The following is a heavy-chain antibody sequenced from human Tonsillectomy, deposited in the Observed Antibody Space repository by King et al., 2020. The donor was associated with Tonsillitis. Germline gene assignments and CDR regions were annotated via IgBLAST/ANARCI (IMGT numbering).Heavy chain of an antibody. V-gene: IGHV3-15*01. Sequence: VQLVESGGGLVEPGGSLRLSCAASGFTFSNAWMSWVRQAPGKGLEWVARVKSKSDGQRTDYAAPVKGRFTISRDDSKNTLYLQMNSLKTEDTAVYYCTTALYCSTTYYNRAFDIWGQGTMVTVSS. CDR2: VKSKSDGQRT. D-gene: IGHD3-10*01. CDR3: TTALYCSTTYYNRAFDI. CDR1: GFTFSNAW. J-gene: IGHJ3*02.